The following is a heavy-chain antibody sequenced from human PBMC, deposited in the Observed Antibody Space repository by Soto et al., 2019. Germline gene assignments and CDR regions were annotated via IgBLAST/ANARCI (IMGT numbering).Heavy chain of an antibody. CDR3: AKDGRRWDLPADS. V-gene: IGHV3-23*01. CDR1: GFTFSSYA. D-gene: IGHD1-26*01. Sequence: EVQLLESGGGLVQPGGSLRLSCAASGFTFSSYAMSWVRQAPGKGLEWVSAISGGGGSTYYADSVKGRFTISRDNSKNTLYLQMNSLRAEDTAVYYCAKDGRRWDLPADSWGQGALVTVSS. J-gene: IGHJ4*02. CDR2: ISGGGGST.